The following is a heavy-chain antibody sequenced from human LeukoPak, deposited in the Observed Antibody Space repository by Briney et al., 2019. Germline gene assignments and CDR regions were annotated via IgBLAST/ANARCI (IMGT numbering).Heavy chain of an antibody. CDR3: ARDGYKGYYYYYMDV. D-gene: IGHD5-24*01. J-gene: IGHJ6*03. Sequence: PSETLSLTCTVSGGSISSYYWSWIRQPPGKGLEWIGYIYYSGSTNYNPSLKSRVTISVDTSKNQFSLKLSSVTAADTAVYYCARDGYKGYYYYYMDVWGKGTTVTVSS. CDR2: IYYSGST. CDR1: GGSISSYY. V-gene: IGHV4-59*12.